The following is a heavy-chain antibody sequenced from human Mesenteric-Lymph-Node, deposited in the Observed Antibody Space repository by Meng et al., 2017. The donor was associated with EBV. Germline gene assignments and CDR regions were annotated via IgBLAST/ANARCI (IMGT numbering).Heavy chain of an antibody. D-gene: IGHD1-20*01. V-gene: IGHV4-4*02. J-gene: IGHJ4*02. Sequence: QLHLQDAGPVLVNPSGPLYITSAVSAGSISSSNWLSWVRQPPGKGLEWIGEIYHTGRTNYNPSLKSRVTISVANAKTQWSLKLTSVTAADTAVYYCARQSVNNSIDLYFDYWGQGTLVTVSS. CDR3: ARQSVNNSIDLYFDY. CDR1: AGSISSSNW. CDR2: IYHTGRT.